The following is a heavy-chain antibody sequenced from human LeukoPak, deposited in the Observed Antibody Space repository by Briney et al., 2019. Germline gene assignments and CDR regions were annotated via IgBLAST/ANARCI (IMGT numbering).Heavy chain of an antibody. CDR1: GGSFSGYY. Sequence: SETLSLTCAVYGGSFSGYYWSWIRQPPGKGLGWIGYVYYTGSTDYNPSLKSRVTMSVDTSQNQFSLKLTSVTAADTAVYHCARWNAVISSIDYWGQGILVAVSS. CDR2: VYYTGST. CDR3: ARWNAVISSIDY. D-gene: IGHD2-21*01. J-gene: IGHJ4*02. V-gene: IGHV4-59*08.